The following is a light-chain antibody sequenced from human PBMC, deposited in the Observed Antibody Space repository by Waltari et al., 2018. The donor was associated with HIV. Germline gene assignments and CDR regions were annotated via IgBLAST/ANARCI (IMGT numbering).Light chain of an antibody. CDR2: LNSDGSH. Sequence: QLVLPQSPSASASLGPSVKLPCTLSSGHSSYAIARHQQQPEQGPRYLMKLNSDGSHSKGDGIPDRFSGSSSGAERYLTISSLQSEDEADYYCQTWGTGIWVFGGGTKLTVL. J-gene: IGLJ3*02. V-gene: IGLV4-69*01. CDR1: SGHSSYA. CDR3: QTWGTGIWV.